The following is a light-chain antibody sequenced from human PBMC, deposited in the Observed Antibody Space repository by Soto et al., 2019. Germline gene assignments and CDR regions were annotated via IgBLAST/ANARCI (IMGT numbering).Light chain of an antibody. Sequence: EIVLTRSPGTLSLSPGERATLSCRASHTISSSYLAWYQQKPGQAPRLLMYGISRRATGIPDRFSGSGSGTDFTLTITRLEPEDFAVYYCQQYVTSSPRTLGQGTKVDIK. CDR1: HTISSSY. J-gene: IGKJ1*01. CDR2: GIS. CDR3: QQYVTSSPRT. V-gene: IGKV3-20*01.